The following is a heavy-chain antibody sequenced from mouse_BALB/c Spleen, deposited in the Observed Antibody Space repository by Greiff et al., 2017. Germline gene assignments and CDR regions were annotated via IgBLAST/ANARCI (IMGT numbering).Heavy chain of an antibody. J-gene: IGHJ3*01. V-gene: IGHV1-69*01. D-gene: IGHD3-3*01. Sequence: QVQLQQPGAELVMPGASVKMSCKASGYTFTDYWMHWVKQRPGQGLEWIGAIDTSDSYTSYNQKFKGKATLTVDESSSTAYMQLSSLTSEDSAVYYCAREGDAWFAYWGQGTLVTVSA. CDR1: GYTFTDYW. CDR2: IDTSDSYT. CDR3: AREGDAWFAY.